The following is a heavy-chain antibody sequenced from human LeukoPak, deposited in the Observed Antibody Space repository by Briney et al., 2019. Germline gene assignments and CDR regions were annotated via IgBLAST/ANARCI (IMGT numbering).Heavy chain of an antibody. V-gene: IGHV1-2*02. CDR1: GYTFTGYY. CDR3: ARAPGSWGVVPVTNQYYFDY. D-gene: IGHD2-2*01. J-gene: IGHJ4*02. Sequence: ASVKVSCKASGYTFTGYYMHWVRQAPGQGLEWMGWINPNSGGTNYAQKFQGRVTMTRDTSISTAYMELSRLRSDDTAVHYCARAPGSWGVVPVTNQYYFDYWGQGTLVTVSS. CDR2: INPNSGGT.